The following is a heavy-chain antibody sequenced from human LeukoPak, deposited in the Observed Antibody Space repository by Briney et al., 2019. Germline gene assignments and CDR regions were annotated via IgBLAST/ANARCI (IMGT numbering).Heavy chain of an antibody. CDR2: INPNSGGT. D-gene: IGHD2-2*01. Sequence: GASVKVSCKASGYTFTGYYIHWVRQAPVQGLEWIGWINPNSGGTNYAQKFQGRVTMTRDTSITTAYMDLSRLISDDTAVYYCARTPREYQLPSDYWGQGTLVTVSS. CDR3: ARTPREYQLPSDY. J-gene: IGHJ4*02. V-gene: IGHV1-2*02. CDR1: GYTFTGYY.